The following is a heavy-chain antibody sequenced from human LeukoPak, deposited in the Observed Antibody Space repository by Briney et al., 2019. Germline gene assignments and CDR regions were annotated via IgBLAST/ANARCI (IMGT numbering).Heavy chain of an antibody. D-gene: IGHD4-17*01. J-gene: IGHJ4*02. CDR2: INHSGSA. Sequence: SDTLSLTCAVSGGPFSGYYWTWIRQPPGKGLEWIGEINHSGSANYNPSLKSRVTISLDTSKNQFSLKLSSVTAADTAVYYCARYHDYGDYVVDYWGQGTLVTVSS. V-gene: IGHV4-34*01. CDR1: GGPFSGYY. CDR3: ARYHDYGDYVVDY.